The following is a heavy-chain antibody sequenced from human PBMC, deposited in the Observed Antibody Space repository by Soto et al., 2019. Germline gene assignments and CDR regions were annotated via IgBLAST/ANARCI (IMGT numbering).Heavy chain of an antibody. D-gene: IGHD6-13*01. V-gene: IGHV4-39*01. J-gene: IGHJ5*02. CDR1: GGSISSSSYY. CDR2: IYYSGST. CDR3: ARLSGIAAAGTGWFDP. Sequence: SETLSLTCTVSGGSISSSSYYWGWIRQPPGKGLEWIGSIYYSGSTYYNPSLKSRVTISVDTSKNQFSLKLGSVTAADTAVYYCARLSGIAAAGTGWFDPWGQGTLVTVSS.